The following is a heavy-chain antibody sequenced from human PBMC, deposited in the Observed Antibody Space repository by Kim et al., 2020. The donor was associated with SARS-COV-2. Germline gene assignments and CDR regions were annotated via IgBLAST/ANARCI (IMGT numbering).Heavy chain of an antibody. CDR1: GGSISSGGYY. J-gene: IGHJ4*02. Sequence: SETLSLTCTVSGGSISSGGYYWSWIRQHPGKGLEWIGYIYYSGSTYYNPSLKSRLSISVDTSKNQFSLKLTSGTAADTAVYYCARTSSGYYAHFDYWGQGTLVTVSS. V-gene: IGHV4-31*03. CDR2: IYYSGST. CDR3: ARTSSGYYAHFDY. D-gene: IGHD3-22*01.